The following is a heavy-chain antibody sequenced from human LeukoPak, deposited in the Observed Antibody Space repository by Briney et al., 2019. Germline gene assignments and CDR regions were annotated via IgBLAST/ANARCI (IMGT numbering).Heavy chain of an antibody. J-gene: IGHJ4*02. CDR1: GGSISSYY. CDR3: AREDFWSGYYDY. Sequence: KSSETLSLTCTVSGGSISSYYWGWIRQPAGKGLEWIGRIYTSGSTNYNPSLNSRLTMSVETSKNQFSLKLSSVTAADTAVYYCAREDFWSGYYDYWGQGTLVTVSS. CDR2: IYTSGST. V-gene: IGHV4-4*07. D-gene: IGHD3-3*01.